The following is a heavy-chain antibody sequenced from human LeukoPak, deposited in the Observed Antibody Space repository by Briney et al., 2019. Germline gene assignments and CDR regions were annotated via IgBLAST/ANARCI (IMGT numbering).Heavy chain of an antibody. Sequence: AASVKVSCKASGYTFTSYYMHWVRQAPGQGLEWMGIINPSGGSTSYAQKFQGRVTMTRDTSTSTVYMELSSLRSEDTAVYYCARDEAPGYCSSTSCYTPYYYYYGMDVWGQGTTVTVSS. CDR1: GYTFTSYY. D-gene: IGHD2-2*02. CDR2: INPSGGST. J-gene: IGHJ6*02. V-gene: IGHV1-46*01. CDR3: ARDEAPGYCSSTSCYTPYYYYYGMDV.